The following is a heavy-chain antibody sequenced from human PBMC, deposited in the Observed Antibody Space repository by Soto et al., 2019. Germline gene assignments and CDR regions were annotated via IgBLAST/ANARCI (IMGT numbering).Heavy chain of an antibody. CDR1: GGSISSGGYS. CDR3: ASGPYEYLQH. V-gene: IGHV4-30-2*01. Sequence: QQQLQESGSGLVKPSETLSLTCAVSGGSISSGGYSWNWIRQPPGKGLEWIGYIYQSGSTYYHPSLKSRVTISVDRSKNQFSLRLTSVTAADTAVYYCASGPYEYLQHWGQGALVTVSS. J-gene: IGHJ1*01. CDR2: IYQSGST.